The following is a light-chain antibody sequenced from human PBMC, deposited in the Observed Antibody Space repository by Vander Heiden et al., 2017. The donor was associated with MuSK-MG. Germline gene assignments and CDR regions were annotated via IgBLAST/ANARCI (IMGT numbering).Light chain of an antibody. J-gene: IGKJ1*01. CDR2: AAH. CDR1: QSFSNF. Sequence: DIHMTQSPSSLSASVGDRLTITCRSSQSFSNFVNWYQHKPGKAPKIVICAAHSLQSGVPSRVRGSGSGTDCTLTSTSLQTEDFATYYGQQTYRTPQTFGLGTKVEIK. CDR3: QQTYRTPQT. V-gene: IGKV1-39*01.